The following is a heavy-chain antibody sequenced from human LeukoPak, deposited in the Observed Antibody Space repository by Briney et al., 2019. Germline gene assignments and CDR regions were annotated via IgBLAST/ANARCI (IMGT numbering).Heavy chain of an antibody. V-gene: IGHV3-23*01. CDR2: ISGSGGST. CDR3: ADVRGVISSSVDY. J-gene: IGHJ4*02. D-gene: IGHD3-10*01. CDR1: GFTFSSYS. Sequence: PGGSLRLSCAASGFTFSSYSMNWVRQAPGKGLEWVSAISGSGGSTYYADSVKGRFTISRDNSKNTLYLQMNSLRAEDTAVYYCADVRGVISSSVDYWGQGTLVTVSS.